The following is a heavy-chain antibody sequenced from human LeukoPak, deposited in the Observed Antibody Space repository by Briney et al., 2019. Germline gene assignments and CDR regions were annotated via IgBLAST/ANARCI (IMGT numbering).Heavy chain of an antibody. CDR1: GYTFTSYD. Sequence: GASVKVSCKASGYTFTSYDINWVRQATGQELEWMGWMSPNSSNTDYAQNFQGRVTMTRDTSISTAYMELSSLRSDDTAVYYCARGPPFGVVIFPFDNWGQGTLVTVSS. CDR3: ARGPPFGVVIFPFDN. CDR2: MSPNSSNT. D-gene: IGHD3-3*01. V-gene: IGHV1-8*01. J-gene: IGHJ4*02.